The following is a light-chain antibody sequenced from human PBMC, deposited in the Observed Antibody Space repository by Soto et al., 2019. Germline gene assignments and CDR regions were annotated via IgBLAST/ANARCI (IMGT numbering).Light chain of an antibody. Sequence: QSVLTQPRSVSGSPGQSVTISCTGTSSDVGGYNSVSWYQQLPGKAPKLMIYDVTKRPSGVPDRFSGSKSGNTASLTISGLQAEDEADYYCCSYAGSYTYVFGSGTKVTVL. CDR3: CSYAGSYTYV. V-gene: IGLV2-11*01. J-gene: IGLJ1*01. CDR1: SSDVGGYNS. CDR2: DVT.